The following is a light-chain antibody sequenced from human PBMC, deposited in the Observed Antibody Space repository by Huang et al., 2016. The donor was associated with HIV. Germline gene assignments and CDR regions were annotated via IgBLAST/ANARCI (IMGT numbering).Light chain of an antibody. CDR1: QSVSRN. CDR3: QQRDT. J-gene: IGKJ5*01. V-gene: IGKV3-11*01. Sequence: EIVLTQSPATLSLSPGERATLSCRASQSVSRNLGWYQQKFGQAPRLFIYDASTRATGIPARVSGSGSGTNVTLTISSLEPEDCAVYYCQQRDTFGPGTRLEIK. CDR2: DAS.